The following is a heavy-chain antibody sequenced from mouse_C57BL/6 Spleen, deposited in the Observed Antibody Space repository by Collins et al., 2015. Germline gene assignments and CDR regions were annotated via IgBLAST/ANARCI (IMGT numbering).Heavy chain of an antibody. CDR2: IWRTGST. D-gene: IGHD2-3*01. CDR3: ARNYDGYYFDY. J-gene: IGHJ2*01. CDR1: GFSLAVYG. V-gene: IGHV2-2*01. Sequence: QVQLKQSGPGLVQPSQSLSXTCTVSGFSLAVYGVHWVRQSPGKGLEWLGVIWRTGSTDYNAAFISRLSISKDYSKSQVFFTMNSLQADDTAIYYCARNYDGYYFDYWGQGTTLTVSS.